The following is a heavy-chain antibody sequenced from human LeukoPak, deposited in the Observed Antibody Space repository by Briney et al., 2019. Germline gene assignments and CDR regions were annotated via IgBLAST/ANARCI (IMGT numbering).Heavy chain of an antibody. CDR2: IDKKDNCYAT. Sequence: GSLKLSCAASGFTFGGSAIHWVRQSSGKGLEWVGHIDKKDNCYATTSAASVTGRFTISRDDSKNTAYLQMNSLKTEDTALYYCTRDSGTYNWLDPWGQGTLVTVSS. D-gene: IGHD1-26*01. CDR1: GFTFGGSA. J-gene: IGHJ5*02. CDR3: TRDSGTYNWLDP. V-gene: IGHV3-73*01.